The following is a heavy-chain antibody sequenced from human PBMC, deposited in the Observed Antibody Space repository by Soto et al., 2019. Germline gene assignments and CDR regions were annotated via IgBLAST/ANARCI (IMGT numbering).Heavy chain of an antibody. CDR2: IIPILGIA. D-gene: IGHD2-2*01. V-gene: IGHV1-69*02. CDR3: ARGYCSSTSCRPGDY. J-gene: IGHJ4*02. Sequence: ASVKVSCKASGGTFSSYTISWVRQAPGQGLEWMGRIIPILGIANYAQKFQGRVTITADKSTSTAYMELSSLRSEDTAVYYCARGYCSSTSCRPGDYWGQGTLVTVSS. CDR1: GGTFSSYT.